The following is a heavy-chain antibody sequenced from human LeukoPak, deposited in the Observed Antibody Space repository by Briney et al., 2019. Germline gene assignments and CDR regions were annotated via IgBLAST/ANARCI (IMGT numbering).Heavy chain of an antibody. J-gene: IGHJ4*02. D-gene: IGHD6-19*01. CDR3: AKHRGLSGWYETYYFDY. CDR2: ISYDGSNK. CDR1: GFTFSSYA. V-gene: IGHV3-30*04. Sequence: PGGSLRLSCAASGFTFSSYAMHWVRQAPGKGLEWVAVISYDGSNKYYADSVKGRFTISRDNSKNTLYLQMNSLRAEDTAVYYCAKHRGLSGWYETYYFDYWGQGTLVTVSS.